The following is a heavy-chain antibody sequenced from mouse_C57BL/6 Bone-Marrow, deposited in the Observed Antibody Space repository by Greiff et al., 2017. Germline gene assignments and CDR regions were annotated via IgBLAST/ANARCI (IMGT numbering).Heavy chain of an antibody. CDR2: IYPRDGST. Sequence: QVHVKQSGPELVKPGASVKLSCKASGYTFTSYDINWVKQRPGQGLEWIGWIYPRDGSTKYNEKFKGKATLTVDTSSSTAYMELHSLTSEDSAVYFCARSYYDGYFSYAMDYWGQGTSVTVSS. D-gene: IGHD2-3*01. J-gene: IGHJ4*01. V-gene: IGHV1-85*01. CDR3: ARSYYDGYFSYAMDY. CDR1: GYTFTSYD.